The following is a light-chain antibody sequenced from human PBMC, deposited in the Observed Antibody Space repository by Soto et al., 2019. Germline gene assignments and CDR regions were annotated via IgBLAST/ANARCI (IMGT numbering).Light chain of an antibody. CDR3: QQYNNWPPT. J-gene: IGKJ2*01. Sequence: EIVMTQSPGTLSVSPGERATLSCRPSQSVSSNLAWYQQKPGQAPRLLIDGASTRATGIPARFSGSGSGTEFTLTISSLQSEDFAVYYCQQYNNWPPTFGQGIKLEIK. CDR2: GAS. V-gene: IGKV3-15*01. CDR1: QSVSSN.